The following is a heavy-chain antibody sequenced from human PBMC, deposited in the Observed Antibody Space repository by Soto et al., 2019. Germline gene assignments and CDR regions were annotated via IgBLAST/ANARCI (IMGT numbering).Heavy chain of an antibody. J-gene: IGHJ3*02. V-gene: IGHV1-3*01. D-gene: IGHD1-26*01. CDR3: ARDRPTSGSYYDAFDI. CDR2: INASNGNT. Sequence: ASVKVSCKASGYTFTSYAMQWVRQAPGQRLEWMGWINASNGNTKYSQKFQGRVTITTDASTSTAYMELSSLRSEDTAVYYCARDRPTSGSYYDAFDIWGQGTMVTVSS. CDR1: GYTFTSYA.